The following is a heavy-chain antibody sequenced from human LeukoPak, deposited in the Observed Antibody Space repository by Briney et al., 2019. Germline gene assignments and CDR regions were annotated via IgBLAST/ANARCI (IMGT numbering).Heavy chain of an antibody. CDR3: PRNRATNDY. V-gene: IGHV3-7*04. Sequence: PGRSLRLSCTASGFTFKNYRITSFHPAPWNGPQCVATIKDHANETPYVDSVKDLFTISRDNAKNSPYLQMNNLRAEDTAVYYCPRNRATNDYWGQGTLVTVSS. CDR2: IKDHANET. CDR1: GFTFKNYR. D-gene: IGHD1-26*01. J-gene: IGHJ4*02.